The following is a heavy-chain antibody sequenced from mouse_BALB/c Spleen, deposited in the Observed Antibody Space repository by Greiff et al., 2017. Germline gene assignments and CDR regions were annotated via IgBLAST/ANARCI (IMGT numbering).Heavy chain of an antibody. CDR3: ARRSPYAMDY. Sequence: EVQLQQSGAELVRPGALVKLSCKASGFNIKDYYMNWVKQRPEQGLEWIGWIDPENGNTIYDPKFQGKASITADTSSNTAYLQLRSLTSEDTAVYYCARRSPYAMDYWGQGTSVTVSS. V-gene: IGHV14-1*02. J-gene: IGHJ4*01. CDR1: GFNIKDYY. CDR2: IDPENGNT.